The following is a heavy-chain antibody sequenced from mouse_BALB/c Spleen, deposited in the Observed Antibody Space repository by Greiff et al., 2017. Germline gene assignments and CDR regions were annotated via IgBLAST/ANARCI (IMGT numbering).Heavy chain of an antibody. D-gene: IGHD4-1*01. J-gene: IGHJ3*01. CDR3: ARNWDFGFAY. CDR1: GYSITSGYY. Sequence: LQESGPGLVKPSQSLSLTCSVTGYSITSGYYWNWIRQFPGNKLEWMGYISYDGSNNYNPSLKNRISITRDTSKNQFFLKLNSVTTEDTATYYCARNWDFGFAYWGQGTLVTVSA. CDR2: ISYDGSN. V-gene: IGHV3-6*02.